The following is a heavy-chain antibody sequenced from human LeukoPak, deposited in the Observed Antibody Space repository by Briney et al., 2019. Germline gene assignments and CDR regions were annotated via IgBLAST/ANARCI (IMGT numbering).Heavy chain of an antibody. CDR1: GYTFTSYD. J-gene: IGHJ4*02. CDR3: ARVGRDRYYYDSSGDDY. D-gene: IGHD3-22*01. Sequence: GASVKVSCTASGYTFTSYDINWVRQATGQGPEWMGWMNPNSGNTGYAQKFQGRVTMTRNTSISTAYMELSSLRSEDTAVYYCARVGRDRYYYDSSGDDYWGQGTLVTVSS. CDR2: MNPNSGNT. V-gene: IGHV1-8*01.